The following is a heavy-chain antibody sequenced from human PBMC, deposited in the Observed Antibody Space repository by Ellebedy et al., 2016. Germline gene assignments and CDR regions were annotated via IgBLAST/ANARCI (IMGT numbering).Heavy chain of an antibody. Sequence: ASVKVSCXASGYSFTDFDINWVRQAPGQGLEWMGWMNPNTGSTEYPQKFQGRVSMTRDTSITTAYLELSSLRSEDTAVYYCARVKNILVVVPAGIGHWGQGTLVTVSP. CDR2: MNPNTGST. D-gene: IGHD2-2*01. J-gene: IGHJ4*02. V-gene: IGHV1-8*01. CDR1: GYSFTDFD. CDR3: ARVKNILVVVPAGIGH.